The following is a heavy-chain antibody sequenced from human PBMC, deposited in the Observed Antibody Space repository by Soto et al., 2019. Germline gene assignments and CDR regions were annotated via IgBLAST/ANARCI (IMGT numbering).Heavy chain of an antibody. V-gene: IGHV4-31*03. D-gene: IGHD3-22*01. CDR3: ARSNYYDSSGYYPRALFDY. CDR1: GVSISSGGYY. Sequence: SETLSLTCTVSGVSISSGGYYWSWIRQHPGKGLEWIGYIYYSGSTYYNPSLKSRVTISVDTSKNQFSLKLSSVTAADTAVYYCARSNYYDSSGYYPRALFDYWGQGTLVTVSS. J-gene: IGHJ4*02. CDR2: IYYSGST.